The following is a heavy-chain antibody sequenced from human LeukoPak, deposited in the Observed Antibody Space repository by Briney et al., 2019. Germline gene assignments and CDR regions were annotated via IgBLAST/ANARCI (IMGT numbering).Heavy chain of an antibody. J-gene: IGHJ4*02. CDR2: IYYSGNT. CDR1: GGSISSYY. D-gene: IGHD3-3*01. Sequence: SETLSLTCTVSGGSISSYYWSWIRQPPGKGLEWIGYIYYSGNTNYNPSFKSRVTISVDTSKNQFSLKLSSVTAADTAVYYCARGSFDFWSGYPDGLFDYWGQGTLVTVSS. V-gene: IGHV4-59*12. CDR3: ARGSFDFWSGYPDGLFDY.